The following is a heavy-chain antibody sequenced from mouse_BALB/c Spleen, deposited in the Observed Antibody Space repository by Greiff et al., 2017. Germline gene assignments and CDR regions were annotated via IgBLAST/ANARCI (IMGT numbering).Heavy chain of an antibody. Sequence: QVQLQQSGAELMKPGASVKISCKATGYTFSSYWIEWVKQRPGHGLEWIGEILPGSGSTNYNEKFKGKATFTADTSSNTAYMQLSSLTSEDSAVYYCALYYRHDAYWGQGTLVTVSA. J-gene: IGHJ3*01. D-gene: IGHD2-14*01. CDR1: GYTFSSYW. CDR2: ILPGSGST. CDR3: ALYYRHDAY. V-gene: IGHV1-9*01.